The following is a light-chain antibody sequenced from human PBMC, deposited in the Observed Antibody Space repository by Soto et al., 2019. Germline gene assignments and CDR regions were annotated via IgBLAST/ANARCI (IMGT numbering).Light chain of an antibody. V-gene: IGKV3-20*01. CDR2: GAS. Sequence: EIVLTQSPGTLSLSPGERATLSCRASQSVSSSYLGWYQQEPGQAPRLLIYGASSRATGIPDRFSGSGSGTDFTLTISRLEPEDFALYYCQQYGSSPLTFGGGTKVDIK. CDR1: QSVSSSY. CDR3: QQYGSSPLT. J-gene: IGKJ4*01.